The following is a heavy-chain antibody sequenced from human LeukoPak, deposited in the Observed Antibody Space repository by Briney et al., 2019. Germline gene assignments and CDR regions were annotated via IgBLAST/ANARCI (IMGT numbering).Heavy chain of an antibody. D-gene: IGHD3-16*02. J-gene: IGHJ4*02. CDR1: GGSFSGYY. CDR3: ARVYPPSTFDY. CDR2: IYYSGST. V-gene: IGHV4-59*01. Sequence: SETLSLTCAVYGGSFSGYYWSWIRQPPGKGLEWIGNIYYSGSTNYNPSLKSRVTISVDTSKNQFSLKLSSVTAADTAVYYCARVYPPSTFDYWGQGTLVTVSS.